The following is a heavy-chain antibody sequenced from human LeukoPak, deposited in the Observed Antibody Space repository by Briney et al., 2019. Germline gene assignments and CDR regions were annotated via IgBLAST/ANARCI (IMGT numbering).Heavy chain of an antibody. J-gene: IGHJ6*03. Sequence: PGGSLRLSCAASGFTFSIYDMHWVRQAPGKGPEWVSSISSTSSYVYYADSVRGRFTISRDNAKNSLYLQMDSLRAEDTAVYYCARPDYDFWSGSPGGNYMDVWGKGTTVTVSS. D-gene: IGHD3-3*01. CDR2: ISSTSSYV. V-gene: IGHV3-21*01. CDR1: GFTFSIYD. CDR3: ARPDYDFWSGSPGGNYMDV.